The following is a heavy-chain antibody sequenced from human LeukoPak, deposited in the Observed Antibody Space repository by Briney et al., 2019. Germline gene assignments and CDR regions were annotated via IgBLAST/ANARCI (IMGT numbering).Heavy chain of an antibody. CDR2: ISGSGGST. CDR3: AKDRTMVRGVIRDAFDI. D-gene: IGHD3-10*01. Sequence: GGSLRLSCVASGFTFSSYAMSWVRQAPGKGLEWVSAISGSGGSTYYADSVKGRFTISRDNSKNTLYLQMNSLRAEDTAVYYCAKDRTMVRGVIRDAFDIWGQGTMVTVSS. V-gene: IGHV3-23*01. CDR1: GFTFSSYA. J-gene: IGHJ3*02.